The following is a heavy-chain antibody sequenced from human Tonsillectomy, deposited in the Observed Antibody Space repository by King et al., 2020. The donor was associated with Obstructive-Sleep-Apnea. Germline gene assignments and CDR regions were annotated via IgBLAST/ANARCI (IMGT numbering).Heavy chain of an antibody. CDR3: ARDYNSYFDS. Sequence: DAQLVQSGGGLVQPGRSLRLSCAASGFTFSTYWMTWVRQAPGKGLEWVAHMNQDGSHINYVDSVKGRFSISRDNAKDSLYLQMDSLRAEDTAVYYCARDYNSYFDSWGQGTLVTVSS. J-gene: IGHJ4*02. D-gene: IGHD5-24*01. CDR1: GFTFSTYW. V-gene: IGHV3-7*03. CDR2: MNQDGSHI.